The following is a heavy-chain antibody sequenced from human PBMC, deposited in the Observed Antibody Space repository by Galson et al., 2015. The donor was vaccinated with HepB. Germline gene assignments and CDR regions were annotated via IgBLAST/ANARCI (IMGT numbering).Heavy chain of an antibody. CDR2: ISGSGGST. J-gene: IGHJ4*02. CDR1: GFTFSSYA. Sequence: SLRLSCAASGFTFSSYAMSWVRQAPGKGLEWVSAISGSGGSTYYADSVKGRFTISRDNSKNTLYLQMNSLRAEDTAVYYCAKDRLGVGRAITMIVVVNQDYWGQGTLVTVSS. V-gene: IGHV3-23*01. D-gene: IGHD3-22*01. CDR3: AKDRLGVGRAITMIVVVNQDY.